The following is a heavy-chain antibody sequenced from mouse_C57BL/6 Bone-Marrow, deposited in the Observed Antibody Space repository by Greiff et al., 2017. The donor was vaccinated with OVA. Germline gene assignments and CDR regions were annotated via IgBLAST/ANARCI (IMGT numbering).Heavy chain of an antibody. D-gene: IGHD1-1*01. CDR3: ARPLYYYGSSYGY. CDR2: IYPRSGNT. J-gene: IGHJ2*01. CDR1: GYTFTSYG. Sequence: QVQLQQSGAELARPGASVKLSCKASGYTFTSYGISWVKQRTGQGLEWIGEIYPRSGNTYYNEKFKGKATLTADKSSSTAYMELRSLTSEDSAVYFCARPLYYYGSSYGYWGQGTTLTVSS. V-gene: IGHV1-81*01.